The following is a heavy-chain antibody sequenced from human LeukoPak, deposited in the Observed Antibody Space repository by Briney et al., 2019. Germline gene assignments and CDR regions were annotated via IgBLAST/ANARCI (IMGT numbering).Heavy chain of an antibody. D-gene: IGHD3-3*01. CDR2: IYYSGST. CDR3: ARVGQYYDFCSGYYSRRDEWNWFDP. V-gene: IGHV4-30-4*01. J-gene: IGHJ5*02. CDR1: VGCLSRGDYY. Sequence: SRTLSLTCIVCVGCLSRGDYYWSWIRPPPGKGLEGIGYIYYSGSTYYHPPLKRRVTISVDTSKNQFSLKLSSVTAADTAVYYCARVGQYYDFCSGYYSRRDEWNWFDPWGQGTLVTVSS.